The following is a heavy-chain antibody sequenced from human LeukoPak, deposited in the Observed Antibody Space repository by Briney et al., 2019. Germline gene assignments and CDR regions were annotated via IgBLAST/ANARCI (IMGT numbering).Heavy chain of an antibody. J-gene: IGHJ4*02. V-gene: IGHV3-23*01. CDR1: GFIFNNSG. CDR3: AKRGVVIRVILVGFPKEAYYFYA. D-gene: IGHD3-10*01. Sequence: GGCLRLSCAAAGFIFNNSGLSSVRQAPGKGLEWVAGISGSGGSTNYADSVKGRFSISRDNPKNTLYLQMNSLRAEDTAVYFSAKRGVVIRVILVGFPKEAYYFYAWGQGALVTVSS. CDR2: ISGSGGST.